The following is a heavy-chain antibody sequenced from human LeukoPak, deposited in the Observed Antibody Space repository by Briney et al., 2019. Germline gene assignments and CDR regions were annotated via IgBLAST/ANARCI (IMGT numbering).Heavy chain of an antibody. CDR3: ARVTTRYTSYGMDV. CDR2: ISSSSSTI. CDR1: GFTLSSYS. J-gene: IGHJ6*02. D-gene: IGHD4-11*01. Sequence: PGGSLRLSCAASGFTLSSYSMNWVRQAPGKGLEWVSYISSSSSTIYYADSVKGRFTISRDNAKNSLYLQMNSLRAEDTAVYYCARVTTRYTSYGMDVWGQGTTVTVSS. V-gene: IGHV3-48*04.